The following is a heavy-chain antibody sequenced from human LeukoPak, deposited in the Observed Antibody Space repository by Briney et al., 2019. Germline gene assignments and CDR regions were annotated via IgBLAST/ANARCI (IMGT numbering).Heavy chain of an antibody. V-gene: IGHV4-39*01. CDR3: ARLRGYSGDFPTYYFDY. CDR2: IYYSGST. J-gene: IGHJ4*02. CDR1: GGSISSGDYY. D-gene: IGHD5-12*01. Sequence: SETLSLTCTVSGGSISSGDYYWGWIRQPPGKGLEWIGSIYYSGSTYYNPSLKSRVTISVDTSKNQFSLKLSSVTAADTAVYYCARLRGYSGDFPTYYFDYWGQGTLVTVSS.